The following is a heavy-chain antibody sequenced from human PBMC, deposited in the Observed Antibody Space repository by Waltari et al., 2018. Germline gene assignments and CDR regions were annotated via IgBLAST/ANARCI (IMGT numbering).Heavy chain of an antibody. V-gene: IGHV4-4*07. Sequence: QVQLQESGPGLVKPSETLSLTCTVSGGSISSYYWSWIRQPAGKGLAWIGRIYTRGGTNHNPSLKSRVTRSVDTPKNQFSLKLSSVTAADTAVYYCARAYDNWFDPWGQGTLVTVSS. CDR2: IYTRGGT. CDR1: GGSISSYY. CDR3: ARAYDNWFDP. J-gene: IGHJ5*02.